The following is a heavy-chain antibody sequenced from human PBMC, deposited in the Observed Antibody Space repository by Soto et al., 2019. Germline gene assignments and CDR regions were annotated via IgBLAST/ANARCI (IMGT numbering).Heavy chain of an antibody. CDR1: GGSISSYY. Sequence: ASETLSLTCTVSGGSISSYYWSWIRQPPGKGLEWIGYIYYSGSTNYNPSLKSRVTISVDTSKNQFSLKLSSVTAADTAVYYCAREGSGYDYNYYYYYMDVWGKGTTVTVSS. V-gene: IGHV4-59*01. CDR2: IYYSGST. CDR3: AREGSGYDYNYYYYYMDV. J-gene: IGHJ6*03. D-gene: IGHD5-12*01.